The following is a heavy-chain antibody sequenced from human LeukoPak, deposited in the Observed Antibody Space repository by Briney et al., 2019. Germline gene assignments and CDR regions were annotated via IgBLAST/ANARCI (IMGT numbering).Heavy chain of an antibody. Sequence: PGGSLRLSCAVSGFTVSGNFMNWVRQAPGNGLEWVSVIHTGGSTYYADSVKGRFIISRDASKNTLYLQMNSLRAEDTAIYYCARARDFDYWGQGTLVTVSS. CDR3: ARARDFDY. CDR2: IHTGGST. V-gene: IGHV3-66*01. J-gene: IGHJ4*02. CDR1: GFTVSGNF.